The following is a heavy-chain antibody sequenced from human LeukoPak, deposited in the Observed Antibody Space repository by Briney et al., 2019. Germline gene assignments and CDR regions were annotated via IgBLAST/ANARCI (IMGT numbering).Heavy chain of an antibody. J-gene: IGHJ3*02. V-gene: IGHV3-53*01. Sequence: RAGGSLRLSCAASGFTVSSNYMSWVRQAPGKGLEWVSVIYSGGSTYYADSVKGRFTISRDNSKNTLYLQMNSLRAEDTAVYYCARDVDAAGDPFDIWGQGTMVTVSS. CDR3: ARDVDAAGDPFDI. CDR2: IYSGGST. D-gene: IGHD6-13*01. CDR1: GFTVSSNY.